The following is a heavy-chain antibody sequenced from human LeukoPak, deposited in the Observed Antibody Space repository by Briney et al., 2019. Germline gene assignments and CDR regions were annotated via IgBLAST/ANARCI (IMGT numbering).Heavy chain of an antibody. J-gene: IGHJ3*02. CDR3: ARVFGYYDSSGFDAFDI. D-gene: IGHD3-22*01. CDR1: GGSISSSNYY. V-gene: IGHV4-39*01. CDR2: IYYSGST. Sequence: PSETLSLTCTVSGGSISSSNYYWGWIRQPPGKGLEWIGSIYYSGSTYYNPSLKSRVTISVDTSKNQFSLKLSSVTAADTAVYYCARVFGYYDSSGFDAFDIWGQGTMVTVSS.